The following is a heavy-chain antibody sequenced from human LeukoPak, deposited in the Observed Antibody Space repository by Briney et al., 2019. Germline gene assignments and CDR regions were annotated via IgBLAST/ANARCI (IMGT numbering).Heavy chain of an antibody. CDR2: INHSGST. CDR3: ASRLKVTYYYYGMDV. V-gene: IGHV4-34*01. J-gene: IGHJ6*02. CDR1: GGSFSGYY. D-gene: IGHD4-11*01. Sequence: PSETLSLTCAVYGGSFSGYYWSWIRQPPGKGLEWIGEINHSGSTNYNPSLKSRVTISVDTSKNQSSLKLSSVTAADTAVYYCASRLKVTYYYYGMDVWGQGTTVTVSS.